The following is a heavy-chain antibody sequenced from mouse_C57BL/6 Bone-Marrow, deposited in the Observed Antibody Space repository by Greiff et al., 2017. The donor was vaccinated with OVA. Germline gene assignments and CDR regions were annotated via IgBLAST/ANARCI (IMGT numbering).Heavy chain of an antibody. Sequence: EVMLVESGGDLVKPGGSLKLSCAASGFTFSSYGMSWVRQTPDKRLEWVATISSGGSYTYYPDSVKGRFTISRDNAKNTLYLQMSSLKSEDTAMYYCARHPFITTVVATRYFDVWGTGTTVTVSS. CDR1: GFTFSSYG. CDR3: ARHPFITTVVATRYFDV. V-gene: IGHV5-6*01. D-gene: IGHD1-1*01. CDR2: ISSGGSYT. J-gene: IGHJ1*03.